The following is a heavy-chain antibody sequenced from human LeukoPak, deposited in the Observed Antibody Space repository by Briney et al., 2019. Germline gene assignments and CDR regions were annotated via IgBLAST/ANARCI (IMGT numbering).Heavy chain of an antibody. CDR3: ARERGVRFLEWLLFH. CDR1: GYTFTGYY. D-gene: IGHD3-3*01. V-gene: IGHV1-2*02. J-gene: IGHJ4*02. CDR2: INPNSGGT. Sequence: ASVKVSCKASGYTFTGYYMHWVRQAPGQGLEWMGWINPNSGGTNYAQKFQGRVTMTRDTSISTAYMELSRLRSDDTAVYYCARERGVRFLEWLLFHWGQGTLVTVSS.